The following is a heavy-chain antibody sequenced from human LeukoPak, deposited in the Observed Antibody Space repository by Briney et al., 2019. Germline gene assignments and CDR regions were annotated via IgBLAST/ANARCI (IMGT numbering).Heavy chain of an antibody. D-gene: IGHD3/OR15-3a*01. CDR2: VDHSGNI. CDR1: GASLNNHY. CDR3: ATLVHYDFWSGYFRPSDASDV. J-gene: IGHJ3*01. V-gene: IGHV4-34*01. Sequence: PSETLSLTCAVYGASLNNHYWSWVRQSPGQGLEWLGEVDHSGNINYNPSLKSRVTISVDRSKNQYSLELTSVTAADTAMYFCATLVHYDFWSGYFRPSDASDVWSQGTLVTASS.